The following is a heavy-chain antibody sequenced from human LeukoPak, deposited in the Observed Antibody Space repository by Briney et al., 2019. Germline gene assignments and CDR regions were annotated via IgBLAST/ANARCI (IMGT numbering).Heavy chain of an antibody. Sequence: GGSLRLSCAASGFTFSSYAMHWVRQALGKGLEWVAVISYDGSNKYYADSVKGRFTISRDNSKNTLYLQMNSLRAEDTAVYYCARDRVYDSSGENAFDIWGQGTMVTVSS. CDR2: ISYDGSNK. CDR3: ARDRVYDSSGENAFDI. D-gene: IGHD3-22*01. CDR1: GFTFSSYA. J-gene: IGHJ3*02. V-gene: IGHV3-30-3*01.